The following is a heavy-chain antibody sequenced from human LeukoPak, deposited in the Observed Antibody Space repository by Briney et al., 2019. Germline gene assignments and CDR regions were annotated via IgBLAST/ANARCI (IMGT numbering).Heavy chain of an antibody. J-gene: IGHJ4*02. Sequence: SVKVSCKASGGTFSSYAISWVRQAPGQGLEWMGRIIPIFGIANYAQKFQGRVTITADKSTSTAYMELSSLRSEDTAVYYCARDLGYSGYDPTYYYDSSGYYQHYYLDYWGQGTLVTVSS. D-gene: IGHD3-22*01. CDR2: IIPIFGIA. CDR1: GGTFSSYA. V-gene: IGHV1-69*04. CDR3: ARDLGYSGYDPTYYYDSSGYYQHYYLDY.